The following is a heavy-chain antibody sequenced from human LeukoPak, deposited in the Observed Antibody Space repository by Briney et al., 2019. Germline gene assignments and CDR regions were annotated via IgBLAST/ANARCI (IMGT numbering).Heavy chain of an antibody. CDR2: IYHSGST. CDR3: ARDLDRVPEVNWFDP. J-gene: IGHJ5*02. V-gene: IGHV4-38-2*02. D-gene: IGHD2-2*01. Sequence: SETLSLTCTVSGYSISSGYYWGWIRQPPGKGLEWIGSIYHSGSTYYNPSLKSRVTISVDTSKNQFSLKLSSVTAADTAVYYCARDLDRVPEVNWFDPWGQGTLVTVSS. CDR1: GYSISSGYY.